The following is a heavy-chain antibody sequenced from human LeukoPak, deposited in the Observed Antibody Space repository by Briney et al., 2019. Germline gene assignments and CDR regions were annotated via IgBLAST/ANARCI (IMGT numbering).Heavy chain of an antibody. CDR2: ICSSSSYI. V-gene: IGHV3-21*01. D-gene: IGHD3-10*01. J-gene: IGHJ4*02. Sequence: PGGALRLSCAASGFTFSTYDMTWVRQAPGKGVEWVSSICSSSSYIYYTDSVKGRFTISRDNAKNSLYLQMNSLRAEDTAVYYCAKDAWFHYWGQGTLVTVSS. CDR1: GFTFSTYD. CDR3: AKDAWFHY.